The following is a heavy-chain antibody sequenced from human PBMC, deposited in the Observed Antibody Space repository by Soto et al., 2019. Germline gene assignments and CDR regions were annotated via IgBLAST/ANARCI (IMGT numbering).Heavy chain of an antibody. CDR2: MSYDGSNQ. CDR3: ARDRTSSRWCLDL. CDR1: GFTFSDSA. V-gene: IGHV3-30*03. D-gene: IGHD6-13*01. J-gene: IGHJ5*02. Sequence: QVQLVESGGGVVQPGRSLRLSCAASGFTFSDSAMHWVRQAPGKGLERVAVMSYDGSNQYYADSVKGRFTVSRDNSKSTLYLQMNSLIVDDTAVYYCARDRTSSRWCLDLWGRGTLVTVSS.